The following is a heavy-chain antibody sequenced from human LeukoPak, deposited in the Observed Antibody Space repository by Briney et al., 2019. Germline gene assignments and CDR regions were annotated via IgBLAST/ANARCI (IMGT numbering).Heavy chain of an antibody. J-gene: IGHJ6*03. V-gene: IGHV4-39*01. CDR1: GGSITSSSLY. Sequence: PSETLYLTXTVSGGSITSSSLYWGWIRQPPGNEWEWIVSVYYSGSAYSHTSLRSRTTISEATSSNPFSVQLSDAPDAAASYYYTGRNFYTPSLKSRVPISVDTSKNQFSLKLSSVTAADTAVYYCARLVTNNYYYYYMDVWGKGTTVTVSS. D-gene: IGHD3-10*01. CDR2: VYYSGSA. CDR3: GRNFYTPSLKSRVPISVDTSKNQFSLKLSSVTAADTAVYYCARLVTNNYYYYYMDV.